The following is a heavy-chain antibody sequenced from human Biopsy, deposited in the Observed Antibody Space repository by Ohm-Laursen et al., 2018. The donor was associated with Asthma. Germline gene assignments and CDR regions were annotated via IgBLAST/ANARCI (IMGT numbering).Heavy chain of an antibody. V-gene: IGHV3-48*02. CDR3: AGFKRGYSYGYAGVFDY. J-gene: IGHJ4*02. D-gene: IGHD5-18*01. CDR2: ISSSSSTI. Sequence: SLRLSCSASGFTFSSYSMNWVRQAPGKGLEWVSYISSSSSTIYYADSVKGRFTISRVNAKNSLYLQMNSLRDEDTAVYYCAGFKRGYSYGYAGVFDYWGQGTLVTVSS. CDR1: GFTFSSYS.